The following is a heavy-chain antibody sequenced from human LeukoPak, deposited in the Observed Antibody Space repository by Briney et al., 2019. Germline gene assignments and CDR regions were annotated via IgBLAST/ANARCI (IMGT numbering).Heavy chain of an antibody. CDR2: IRSKAFGGTT. Sequence: GGSLRLSCTASGFTFGDYAMSWVRQAPEKGLEWVGFIRSKAFGGTTEYAASVKGRFTISRDDSKSIAYLQMNSLKTEDTAVYYCTRDWARITAAGTAAFDIWGQGTMVTVSS. CDR1: GFTFGDYA. D-gene: IGHD6-13*01. J-gene: IGHJ3*02. CDR3: TRDWARITAAGTAAFDI. V-gene: IGHV3-49*04.